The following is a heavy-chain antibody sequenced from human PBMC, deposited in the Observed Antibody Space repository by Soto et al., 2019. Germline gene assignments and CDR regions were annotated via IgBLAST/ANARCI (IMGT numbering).Heavy chain of an antibody. CDR3: ARQDYYYGMDV. V-gene: IGHV4-39*01. CDR1: GGSISSSSYY. Sequence: SETLSLTCTVSGGSISSSSYYWGWIRQPPGKGLEWIGSIYYSGSTYYNPSLKSRVTISVDTSKNQFSLKLSSVTAADTAVYYCARQDYYYGMDVWGQGTMVTVSS. J-gene: IGHJ6*02. CDR2: IYYSGST.